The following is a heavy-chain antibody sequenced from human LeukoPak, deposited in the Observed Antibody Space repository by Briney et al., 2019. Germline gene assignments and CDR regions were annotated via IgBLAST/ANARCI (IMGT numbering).Heavy chain of an antibody. V-gene: IGHV1-69*13. Sequence: SVKVSCKASGGTFSSYAISWVRQAPGQGLEWMGGIIPIFGTTNYAQKFQGRVTITADESTSAAYMELSSLRSEDTAVYYCARESVPAAIMDYYCYMDVWGKGTTVTVSS. D-gene: IGHD2-2*02. CDR3: ARESVPAAIMDYYCYMDV. CDR1: GGTFSSYA. CDR2: IIPIFGTT. J-gene: IGHJ6*03.